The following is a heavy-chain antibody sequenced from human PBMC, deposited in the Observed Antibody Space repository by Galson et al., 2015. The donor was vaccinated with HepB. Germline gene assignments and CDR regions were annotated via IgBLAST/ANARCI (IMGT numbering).Heavy chain of an antibody. D-gene: IGHD6-25*01. V-gene: IGHV3-33*01. J-gene: IGHJ3*02. Sequence: SLRLSCAASGFTFSSYGMHWVRQAPGKGLEWVAVIWYDGSNKYYADSVKGRLTISRDNAKNSLYLQMNSLRAEDTAVYYCAREQRKLGAFDIWGQGTMVTVSS. CDR3: AREQRKLGAFDI. CDR1: GFTFSSYG. CDR2: IWYDGSNK.